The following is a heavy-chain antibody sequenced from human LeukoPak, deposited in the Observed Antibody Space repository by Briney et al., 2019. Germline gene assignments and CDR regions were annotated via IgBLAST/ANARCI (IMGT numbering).Heavy chain of an antibody. CDR1: GFTFSAYN. V-gene: IGHV3-21*04. Sequence: GGSLRLSCAASGFTFSAYNMNWVRRTPGKGLEWVSSITTSSTYMFYADSVRGRFTISRDNAENSLYLQMNSLRAEDTAFYYCARVQQYDKFDYWGQGTLVTVSS. CDR2: ITTSSTYM. D-gene: IGHD3-22*01. CDR3: ARVQQYDKFDY. J-gene: IGHJ4*02.